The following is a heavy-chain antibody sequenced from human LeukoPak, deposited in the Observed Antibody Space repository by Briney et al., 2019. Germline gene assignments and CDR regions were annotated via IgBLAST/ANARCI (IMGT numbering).Heavy chain of an antibody. Sequence: GASVEVSCKASGYTFTSYGISWVRQAPGQGLEWMGWISAYNGNTNYAQKLQGRVTMTTDTSTSTAYMELRSLRSDDTAVYYCARDSSGWYHYRGFDPWGQGTLVTVSS. CDR2: ISAYNGNT. CDR1: GYTFTSYG. D-gene: IGHD6-19*01. V-gene: IGHV1-18*01. J-gene: IGHJ5*02. CDR3: ARDSSGWYHYRGFDP.